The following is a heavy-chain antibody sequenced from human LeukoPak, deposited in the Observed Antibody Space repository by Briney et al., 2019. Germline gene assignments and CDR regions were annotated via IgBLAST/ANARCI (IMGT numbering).Heavy chain of an antibody. CDR3: AYSSSWSNFDY. CDR2: IYSGGST. D-gene: IGHD6-13*01. Sequence: GGSLRLSCAASGFTVSSNYMSWVRQAPGKGLEWVSVIYSGGSTYYADSVKGGFTISRDNSKNTLYLQMNSLRAEDTAVYYCAYSSSWSNFDYWGQGTLVTVSS. V-gene: IGHV3-66*01. CDR1: GFTVSSNY. J-gene: IGHJ4*02.